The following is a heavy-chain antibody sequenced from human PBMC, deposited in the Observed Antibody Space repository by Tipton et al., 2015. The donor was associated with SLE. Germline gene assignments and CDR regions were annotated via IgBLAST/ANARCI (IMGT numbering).Heavy chain of an antibody. D-gene: IGHD6-6*01. CDR2: IYPGDSDT. J-gene: IGHJ4*02. CDR3: ARGSGRSPYSSYWYFDY. Sequence: QSGPEVKKPGESLKISCKGSGYSFTSYWIGWVRQMPGKGLEWMGIIYPGDSDTRYSPSFQGQVTISADKSISTAYLHWSSLKASDSAMYYCARGSGRSPYSSYWYFDYWGQGTLVTVSS. CDR1: GYSFTSYW. V-gene: IGHV5-51*03.